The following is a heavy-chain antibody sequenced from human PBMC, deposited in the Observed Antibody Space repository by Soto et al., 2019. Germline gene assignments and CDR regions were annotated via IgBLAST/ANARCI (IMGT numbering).Heavy chain of an antibody. CDR1: GFAFSTYW. V-gene: IGHV3-74*01. Sequence: EVQLEESGGGLVQPGGSLRLSCAASGFAFSTYWMHWLRQVPGKGLVWVSRINGDGSYTNYADSVKGRFTISRDNAKNTLYLQMKSLRAEDTAVYYCARERGGYSSDFWGQGTLVTVSS. J-gene: IGHJ4*02. CDR3: ARERGGYSSDF. D-gene: IGHD2-15*01. CDR2: INGDGSYT.